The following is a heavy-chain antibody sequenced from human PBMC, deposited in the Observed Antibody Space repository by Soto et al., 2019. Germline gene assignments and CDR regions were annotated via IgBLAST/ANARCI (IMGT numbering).Heavy chain of an antibody. J-gene: IGHJ3*02. V-gene: IGHV4-59*01. CDR1: GGSISSYY. Sequence: PSETLSLTCTVSGGSISSYYWSWIRQPPGKGLEWIGYIYYSGSTNYNPSLKSRVTISVDTSKNQFSLKLSSVTAADTAVYYCARDGGMTTVTTFEENDAFDIWGQGTMVTVSS. CDR3: ARDGGMTTVTTFEENDAFDI. CDR2: IYYSGST. D-gene: IGHD4-17*01.